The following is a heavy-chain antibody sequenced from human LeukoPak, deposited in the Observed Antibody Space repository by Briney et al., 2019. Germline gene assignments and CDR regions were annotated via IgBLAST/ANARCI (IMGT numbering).Heavy chain of an antibody. D-gene: IGHD2-2*01. Sequence: GGSLRLSCAASGFTVSGNYMSWVRQAPGKGLEWVSVIYSSGSTFYADSVKGRFTISRDNSKNTLYLQMNSLRAEDTAVYYCARHEKKYCSSTSCYLDYWGQGTLVTVSS. CDR3: ARHEKKYCSSTSCYLDY. V-gene: IGHV3-66*02. J-gene: IGHJ4*02. CDR2: IYSSGST. CDR1: GFTVSGNY.